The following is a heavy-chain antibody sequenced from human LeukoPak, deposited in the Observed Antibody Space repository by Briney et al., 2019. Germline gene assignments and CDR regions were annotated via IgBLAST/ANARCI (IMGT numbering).Heavy chain of an antibody. CDR3: ARSPGLLYAFDI. D-gene: IGHD2-2*01. Sequence: GGSLRLSCAASGFTFSDYYMSWIRQAPGKGLEGVSYISSSGSTIYYADSVKGRFTISRNNAKNSLYLQMNSLRAEDTAVYYCARSPGLLYAFDIWGQGTMVTVSS. CDR1: GFTFSDYY. J-gene: IGHJ3*02. V-gene: IGHV3-11*01. CDR2: ISSSGSTI.